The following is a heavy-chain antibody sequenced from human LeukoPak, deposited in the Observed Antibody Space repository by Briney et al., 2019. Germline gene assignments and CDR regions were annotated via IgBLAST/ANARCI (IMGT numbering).Heavy chain of an antibody. CDR2: IYPGDSDT. CDR1: GYSFTNYW. CDR3: ARLITHFGVVIDVFDY. Sequence: GESLKISCRVSGYSFTNYWIGWVRQMPGKGLEWMGIIYPGDSDTRYSPSFQGQVTISADKSISTAYLQWSSLKASDTAMYYCARLITHFGVVIDVFDYWGQGTLVTVSS. D-gene: IGHD3-3*01. V-gene: IGHV5-51*01. J-gene: IGHJ4*02.